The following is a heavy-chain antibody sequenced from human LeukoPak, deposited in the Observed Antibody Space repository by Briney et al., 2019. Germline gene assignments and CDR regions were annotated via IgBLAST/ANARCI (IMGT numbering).Heavy chain of an antibody. V-gene: IGHV3-23*01. CDR1: RFTFSSHA. J-gene: IGHJ4*02. D-gene: IGHD3-16*01. CDR2: ISGSGCST. CDR3: AKEGGVYYFDY. Sequence: GGSLRLSCAASRFTFSSHAMSWVRHAPGKGLEWVPDISGSGCSTYYADSVKGRFTISSDNSKNTLYLQMNSQRAEDTAVYYCAKEGGVYYFDYWGQGTLVTVSS.